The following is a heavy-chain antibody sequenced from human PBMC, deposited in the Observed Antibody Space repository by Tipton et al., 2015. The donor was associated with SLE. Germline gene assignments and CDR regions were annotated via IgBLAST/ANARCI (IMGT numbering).Heavy chain of an antibody. CDR2: IYYSGST. V-gene: IGHV4-39*02. J-gene: IGHJ6*03. D-gene: IGHD1-14*01. CDR3: ARGRLPPDRDYYYYYMDV. CDR1: AGSFSGYR. Sequence: LRLSCTIYAGSFSGYRWSWIRQPPGKGLEWIGSIYYSGSTYYNPSLKSRVTTSVDTSKNHFSLSLYSVTVEDTAVYYCARGRLPPDRDYYYYYMDVWGKGTTVTISS.